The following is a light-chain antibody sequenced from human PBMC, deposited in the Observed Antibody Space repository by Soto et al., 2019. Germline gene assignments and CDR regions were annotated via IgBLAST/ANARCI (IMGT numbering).Light chain of an antibody. V-gene: IGKV3-20*01. Sequence: LTQSPSSLSASVGDRVTITCRASQGISSYLAWYQQKPGQAPRLLIYDVSSRATGIPDRFSGSGSGTDFTLTVSRLEPEDFAVYYCQQYGSSPETFGQGTKVEIK. CDR1: QGISSY. CDR3: QQYGSSPET. CDR2: DVS. J-gene: IGKJ1*01.